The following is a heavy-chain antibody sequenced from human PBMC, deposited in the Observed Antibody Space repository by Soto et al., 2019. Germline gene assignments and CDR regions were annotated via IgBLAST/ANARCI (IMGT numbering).Heavy chain of an antibody. V-gene: IGHV4-31*03. CDR1: GGSISSGGYY. CDR2: IYYSGST. J-gene: IGHJ4*02. CDR3: ARSAIVVVTAYFDY. Sequence: QVQLQESGPGLVKPSQTLSLTCTVSGGSISSGGYYWSWIRQHPGKGLEWIGYIYYSGSTYYNPSLQGRVTIAVXTXKNQFSLKLSSVTAADTAVYYCARSAIVVVTAYFDYWGQGTLVTVSS. D-gene: IGHD2-21*02.